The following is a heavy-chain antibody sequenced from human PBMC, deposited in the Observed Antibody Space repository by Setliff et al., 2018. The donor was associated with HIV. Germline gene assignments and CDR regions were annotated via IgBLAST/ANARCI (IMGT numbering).Heavy chain of an antibody. CDR2: IYYSGST. J-gene: IGHJ3*02. V-gene: IGHV4-59*01. Sequence: NPSETLSLTCTVSGASISSYYWSWIRQTPGKGLELIGYIYYSGSTNYNPSLKSRVTISVDTSKSQFSLKLTSVTAADTAVYYCPRILRGYSYGYIEIAFDIWGQGTMVTVSS. CDR3: PRILRGYSYGYIEIAFDI. CDR1: GASISSYY. D-gene: IGHD5-18*01.